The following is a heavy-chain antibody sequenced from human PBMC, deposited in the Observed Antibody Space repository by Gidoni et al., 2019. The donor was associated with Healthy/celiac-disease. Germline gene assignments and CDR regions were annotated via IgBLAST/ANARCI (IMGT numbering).Heavy chain of an antibody. CDR1: GFTFSSYA. J-gene: IGHJ4*02. D-gene: IGHD4-17*01. V-gene: IGHV3-30-3*01. Sequence: QVQLVESGGGVVQPGRSLRLSCAASGFTFSSYAMHWVRQAPGKGLEWVAVISYDGSNKYYADSVKGRFTISRDNSKNTLYLQMNSLRAEDTAVYYCAYFYGHPLDYWGQGTLVTVSS. CDR2: ISYDGSNK. CDR3: AYFYGHPLDY.